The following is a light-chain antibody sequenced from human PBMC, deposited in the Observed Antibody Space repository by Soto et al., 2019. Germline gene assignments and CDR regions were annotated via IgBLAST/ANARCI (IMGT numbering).Light chain of an antibody. CDR3: LQHNSYPYT. V-gene: IGKV3-15*01. CDR2: DAS. CDR1: QRISRN. J-gene: IGKJ2*01. Sequence: EIVMTQSPATLSVSPGESATLSCRASQRISRNLAWYQQKPGQAPRLLIYDASTRATAIPARFSGSGSETEFTLTISSLQPEDFATYYCLQHNSYPYTFGQGTKLEIK.